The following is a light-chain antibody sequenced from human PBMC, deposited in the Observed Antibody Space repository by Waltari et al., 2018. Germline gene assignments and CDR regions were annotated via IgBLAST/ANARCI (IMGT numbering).Light chain of an antibody. J-gene: IGKJ1*01. CDR2: KTS. V-gene: IGKV1-5*03. CDR3: QQYSSYRT. Sequence: DVQMTQSPSTLAASVGDSVPITCRASQYISSWLAWYQQKPGKAPKLLIYKTSILETGVPSRFSGSGSGTEFALTISSLQPDDFATYYCQQYSSYRTFGQGTKVEVK. CDR1: QYISSW.